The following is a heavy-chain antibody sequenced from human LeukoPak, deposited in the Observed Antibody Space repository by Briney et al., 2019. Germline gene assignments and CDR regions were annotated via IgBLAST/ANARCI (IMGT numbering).Heavy chain of an antibody. V-gene: IGHV4-39*07. J-gene: IGHJ4*02. CDR2: INHSGST. CDR1: GGSISSGSYY. CDR3: ARGLAAAGPPFDY. D-gene: IGHD6-13*01. Sequence: SETLSLTCTVSGGSISSGSYYWSWIRQPPGKGLEWIGEINHSGSTNYNPSLKSRVTISVDTSKNQFYLKLSSVTAADTDVSYCARGLAAAGPPFDYWGQGTLVTVSS.